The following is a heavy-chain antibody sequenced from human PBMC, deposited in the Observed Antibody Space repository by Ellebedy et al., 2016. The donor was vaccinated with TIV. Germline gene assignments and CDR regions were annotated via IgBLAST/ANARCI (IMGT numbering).Heavy chain of an antibody. Sequence: AASVKVSCKASGYTFTGYYIHWARQAPGQGLEWMGWINPNSGVTNYAQKFQDWVTMTRDTSTSTVYMELSSLRSEDTAVYYCARSRSSGWLHTPDYWGQGLLVTVSS. J-gene: IGHJ4*02. CDR2: INPNSGVT. CDR1: GYTFTGYY. D-gene: IGHD6-19*01. CDR3: ARSRSSGWLHTPDY. V-gene: IGHV1-2*04.